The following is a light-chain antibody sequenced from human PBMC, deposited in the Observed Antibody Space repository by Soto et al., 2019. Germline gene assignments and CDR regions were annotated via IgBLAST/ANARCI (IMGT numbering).Light chain of an antibody. CDR1: GSNIGAGYD. CDR3: QSYDNSLRGTV. CDR2: DSI. V-gene: IGLV1-40*01. J-gene: IGLJ7*01. Sequence: QSVLTQPPSVSGAPGQRVTISCAGSGSNIGAGYDVNWYQQLPGTAPKLLIYDSINRPSGVPDRFSASKSGASASLAITGLQAEDEADYYCQSYDNSLRGTVFGGGTKLTVL.